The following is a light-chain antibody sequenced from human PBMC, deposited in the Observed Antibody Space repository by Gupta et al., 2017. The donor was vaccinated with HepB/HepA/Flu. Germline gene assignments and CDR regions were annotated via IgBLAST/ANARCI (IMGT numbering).Light chain of an antibody. V-gene: IGLV3-19*01. CDR3: NSRDSSGNNVV. CDR1: SLRSYY. J-gene: IGLJ2*01. CDR2: GKN. Sequence: SSELTQDPAVSVALGQTVRITCQGDSLRSYYASWYQQKPGQAPVLVIYGKNNRPSGIPDRFSGSSSGTTASLTITGAQAEDEADYYCNSRDSSGNNVVFGGGTKLTVL.